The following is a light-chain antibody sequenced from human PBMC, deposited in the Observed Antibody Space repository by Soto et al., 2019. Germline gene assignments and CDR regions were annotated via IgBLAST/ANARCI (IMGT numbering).Light chain of an antibody. Sequence: DIVLAQSPLSLPVTPGEPASISCRSSQSLLHSNGNIYLDWYLQKPGQSPQLLIYLCSIRASGVPDRFSGSGSGTDLTLKITRVEAEDVGVYYCMQAIQAPRTFGLGTKVEIK. CDR2: LCS. V-gene: IGKV2-28*01. CDR3: MQAIQAPRT. CDR1: QSLLHSNGNIY. J-gene: IGKJ1*01.